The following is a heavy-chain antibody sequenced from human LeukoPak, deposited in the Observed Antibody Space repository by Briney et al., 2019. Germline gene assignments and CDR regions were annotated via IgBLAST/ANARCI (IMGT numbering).Heavy chain of an antibody. D-gene: IGHD4-23*01. CDR3: AGAIPTTVVTHFDY. Sequence: SETLSLTCTVSGGSVSSGSYYWSWIRRPPGKGLEWIGYIYYSGSTNYNPSLKSRVTISVDTSKNQFSLKLSSVTAADTAVYYCAGAIPTTVVTHFDYWGQGTLVTVSS. CDR1: GGSVSSGSYY. CDR2: IYYSGST. V-gene: IGHV4-61*01. J-gene: IGHJ4*02.